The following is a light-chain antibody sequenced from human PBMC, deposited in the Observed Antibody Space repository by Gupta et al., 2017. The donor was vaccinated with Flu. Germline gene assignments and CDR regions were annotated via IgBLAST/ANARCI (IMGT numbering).Light chain of an antibody. CDR3: QQYGNSPPYT. V-gene: IGKV3-20*01. CDR2: GAS. Sequence: TLSLSPGERATLSCRASQSVSSSYLAWYQQKPGQAPRLLMYGASSRATGIPDRFSGSVSGTDFTLTISRLEPEDFAVYYCQQYGNSPPYTFGQGTKLEIK. J-gene: IGKJ2*01. CDR1: QSVSSSY.